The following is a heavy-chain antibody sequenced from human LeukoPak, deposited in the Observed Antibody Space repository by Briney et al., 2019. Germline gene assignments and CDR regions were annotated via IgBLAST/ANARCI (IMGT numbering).Heavy chain of an antibody. J-gene: IGHJ3*01. CDR1: GYRFTDYY. CDR2: IKPNSGAT. CDR3: ARVLGGRELDAFDF. V-gene: IGHV1-2*02. Sequence: ASVKVSCKASGYRFTDYYIHWVRQAPGQGLEWMGWIKPNSGATSYVQMFQGRVTMTRDTSISTVYMGLIRLKSDDTAVYYCARVLGGRELDAFDFWGQGTMLTVSS. D-gene: IGHD1-7*01.